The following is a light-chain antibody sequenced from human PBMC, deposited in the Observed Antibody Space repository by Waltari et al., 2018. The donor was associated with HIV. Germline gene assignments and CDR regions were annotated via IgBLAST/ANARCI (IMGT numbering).Light chain of an antibody. CDR1: QSINNN. CDR3: QQSNSIPLT. J-gene: IGKJ2*01. Sequence: DIQMTQSPSSLSASVGDRVIITCRASQSINNNLNWYQQKPGKAPKLLIYATSTLQTGVPSRFSGSGSGTDFTLTISSLQPEDFATYYCQQSNSIPLTFGQGTKLEIK. V-gene: IGKV1-39*01. CDR2: ATS.